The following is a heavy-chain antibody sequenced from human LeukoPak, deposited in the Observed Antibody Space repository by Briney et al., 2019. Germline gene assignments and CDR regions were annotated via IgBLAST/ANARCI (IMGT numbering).Heavy chain of an antibody. D-gene: IGHD2-15*01. CDR1: GFTFSSYA. CDR2: ISSSGGST. CDR3: AKIQNRYCSGGSCFDYFDY. V-gene: IGHV3-23*01. J-gene: IGHJ4*02. Sequence: GGSLRLSCAASGFTFSSYAMSWVRQAPGKGLEWVSAISSSGGSTYYADSVKGRFTISRDNSKNTLYLQMNSLRAEDTAVYYCAKIQNRYCSGGSCFDYFDYWGQGTLVTVSS.